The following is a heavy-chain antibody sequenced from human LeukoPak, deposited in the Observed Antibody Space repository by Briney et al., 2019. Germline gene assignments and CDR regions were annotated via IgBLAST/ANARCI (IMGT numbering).Heavy chain of an antibody. CDR2: INSDGSST. Sequence: GGSLRLSCAASGFTFSRYWMHWVRQAPGKGLVWVSRINSDGSSTSYADSVKGRFTISRDDAKNTLYLQMNSLRAEDTAVYYCTRGDSYGYVYWGQGTLVTVSS. V-gene: IGHV3-74*01. J-gene: IGHJ4*02. D-gene: IGHD5-18*01. CDR1: GFTFSRYW. CDR3: TRGDSYGYVY.